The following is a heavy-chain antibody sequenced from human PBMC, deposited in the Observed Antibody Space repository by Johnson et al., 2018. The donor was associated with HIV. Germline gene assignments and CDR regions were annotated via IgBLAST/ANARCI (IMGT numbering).Heavy chain of an antibody. Sequence: QVQLVESGGGVVQPGRSLRLSCAASGFTFSSYGMHWVRQAPGKGLEWVAVISYDGSNKYYADSVKGRFTISRDNSKNTLYLQMNSLKTEDTGVYYCRSQWTMRTFGGDNAFDIWGQGTMVTVSS. V-gene: IGHV3-30*03. CDR3: RSQWTMRTFGGDNAFDI. CDR1: GFTFSSYG. D-gene: IGHD3-16*01. J-gene: IGHJ3*02. CDR2: ISYDGSNK.